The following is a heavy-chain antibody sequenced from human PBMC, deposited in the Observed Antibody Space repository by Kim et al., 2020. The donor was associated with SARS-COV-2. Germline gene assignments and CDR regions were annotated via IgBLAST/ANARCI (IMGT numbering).Heavy chain of an antibody. J-gene: IGHJ4*02. CDR2: GST. CDR3: AKRSDYLDY. Sequence: GSTYYADSVKGRFTISRDNSKTTLYLQMNSLRAEDTAVYYCAKRSDYLDYWGQGTLVTVSS. V-gene: IGHV3-23*01.